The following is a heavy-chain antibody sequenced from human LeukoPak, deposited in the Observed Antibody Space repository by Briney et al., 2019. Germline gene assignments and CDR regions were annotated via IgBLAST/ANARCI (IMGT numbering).Heavy chain of an antibody. V-gene: IGHV4-59*01. CDR1: AGSISSYY. CDR2: IYYSGST. D-gene: IGHD2-21*02. J-gene: IGHJ6*03. CDR3: ARDQGGTAGQTYYYMDV. Sequence: PSETLSLTCTLSAGSISSYYWSWIRHPPGKGLEWIGYIYYSGSTNYNPSLKSRVTISVETSKNQFSLKLRSVTAADTAVYYCARDQGGTAGQTYYYMDVWGKGTTVTVSS.